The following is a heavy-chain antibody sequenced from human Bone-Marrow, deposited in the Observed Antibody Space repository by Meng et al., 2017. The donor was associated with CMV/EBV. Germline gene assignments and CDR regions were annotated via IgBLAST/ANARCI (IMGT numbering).Heavy chain of an antibody. CDR1: FSSHY. V-gene: IGHV1-46*01. J-gene: IGHJ4*02. D-gene: IGHD3-3*01. Sequence: FSSHYIHWVRQAPAQGLEWLGVIGPTAARLRYAQNFKGRVIMTRDTSTSTVYMQLSSLRSEDTAVYFCVSTPPDSGDYVFYFHYWGQGSLVTVSS. CDR2: IGPTAARL. CDR3: VSTPPDSGDYVFYFHY.